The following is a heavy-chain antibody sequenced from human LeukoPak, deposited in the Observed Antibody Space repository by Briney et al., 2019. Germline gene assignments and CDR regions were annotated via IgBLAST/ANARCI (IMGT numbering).Heavy chain of an antibody. CDR1: GFTFTSYA. CDR2: INAGNGNT. D-gene: IGHD3-16*02. CDR3: AREIMITFGGVIVMREVFDY. J-gene: IGHJ4*02. Sequence: GGSLRLSCAASGFTFTSYAMHWVRQAPGQRLEWMGWINAGNGNTKCSQKFQGRVTITRDTSASTAYMELSSLRSEDTAVYYCAREIMITFGGVIVMREVFDYWGQGTLVTVSS. V-gene: IGHV1-3*01.